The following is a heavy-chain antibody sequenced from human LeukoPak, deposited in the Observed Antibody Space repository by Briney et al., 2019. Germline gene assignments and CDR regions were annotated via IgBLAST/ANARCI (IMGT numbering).Heavy chain of an antibody. CDR3: ATYRQVLLPFES. CDR1: GFTVSRNY. V-gene: IGHV3-53*01. CDR2: IFPSGGEI. J-gene: IGHJ4*02. D-gene: IGHD2-8*02. Sequence: PGGSLRLSCAASGFTVSRNYMSWVRQAPGKGLEWVSSIFPSGGEIHYADSVRGRFTISRDNSKSTLSLQMNSLRAEDTAIYYCATYRQVLLPFESWGQGTLVTVSS.